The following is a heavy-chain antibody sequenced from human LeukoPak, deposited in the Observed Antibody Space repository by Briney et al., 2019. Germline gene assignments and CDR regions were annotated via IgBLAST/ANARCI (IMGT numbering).Heavy chain of an antibody. Sequence: PSETLSLTCTVSGGSISSYYWSWIRQPPGKGLEYIGYIYYSGSTNYNPSLKSRVTISVDTSKNQFSLKLSSVTAADTAVYYCARGRYDFWSGYHPFDYWGQGTLVTVSS. CDR1: GGSISSYY. J-gene: IGHJ4*02. CDR3: ARGRYDFWSGYHPFDY. CDR2: IYYSGST. V-gene: IGHV4-59*12. D-gene: IGHD3-3*01.